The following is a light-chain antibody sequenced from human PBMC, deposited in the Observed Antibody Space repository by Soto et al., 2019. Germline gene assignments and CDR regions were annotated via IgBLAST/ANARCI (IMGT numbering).Light chain of an antibody. V-gene: IGKV2-30*01. CDR1: QRLAYTDGKTY. J-gene: IGKJ1*01. Sequence: DVVMTQSPLSLPVTLGQPASISCKSSQRLAYTDGKTYLNWFHQRPGQSPRRLLYRVSNRDSGVPDRFSGSGSGTNFTLKISRVEAEDVGVYYCMQGTHWPRTFGQGTKVDIK. CDR2: RVS. CDR3: MQGTHWPRT.